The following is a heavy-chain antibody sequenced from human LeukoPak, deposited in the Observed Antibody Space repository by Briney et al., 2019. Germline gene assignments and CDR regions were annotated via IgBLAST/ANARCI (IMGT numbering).Heavy chain of an antibody. D-gene: IGHD1-26*01. V-gene: IGHV1-69*06. J-gene: IGHJ4*02. CDR2: IIPLFGTP. CDR3: AREGGSYDFDY. Sequence: ASVKVSCKASGGTFSSYTISWVRQAPGQGLEWMGGIIPLFGTPDYAQKFQDRLTITADKSTSTAYMEPSSLRSEDTAVYYCAREGGSYDFDYWGQGTLVTVSS. CDR1: GGTFSSYT.